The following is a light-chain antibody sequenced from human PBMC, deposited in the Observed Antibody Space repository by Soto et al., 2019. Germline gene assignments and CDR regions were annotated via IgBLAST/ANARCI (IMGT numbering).Light chain of an antibody. V-gene: IGKV1-17*01. CDR3: LQHNSSPRT. Sequence: DIQMTQSPSSLAASVGDGVTITRLASQGIRHDFGWYQQKPGKAPKCLIYAVSSLRSGVPSRFSGSGSGTEFTLTIRRLEPEDFAAYSCLQHNSSPRTFGQGTKVDIK. CDR2: AVS. CDR1: QGIRHD. J-gene: IGKJ1*01.